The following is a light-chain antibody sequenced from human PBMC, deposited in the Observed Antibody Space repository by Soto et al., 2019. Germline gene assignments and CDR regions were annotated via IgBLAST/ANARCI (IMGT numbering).Light chain of an antibody. CDR2: DAS. J-gene: IGKJ5*01. Sequence: EIVLTQSPATLSLSPGERATLSCRASQSVSSYLAWYQQKPGQAPRLLIYDASNRATGIPARFRGSGSGTDFALTISSREPEDFAVYYCQQRSNWPRITFGDGTRLEIK. CDR1: QSVSSY. CDR3: QQRSNWPRIT. V-gene: IGKV3-11*01.